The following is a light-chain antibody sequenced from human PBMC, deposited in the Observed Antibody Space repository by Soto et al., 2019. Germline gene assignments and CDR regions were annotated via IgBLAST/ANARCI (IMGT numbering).Light chain of an antibody. J-gene: IGKJ4*01. CDR3: LQDDDYPFT. CDR2: AAS. CDR1: QGIRNE. V-gene: IGKV1-6*01. Sequence: AIQVAQSRSSLSASGGESVSITCRASQGIRNELSWYQQKPGKAPKFLIFAASNLQSGVPSRFSGSGSGTDFTLTISSLQPEDFATYFCLQDDDYPFTFGGGTKVDIK.